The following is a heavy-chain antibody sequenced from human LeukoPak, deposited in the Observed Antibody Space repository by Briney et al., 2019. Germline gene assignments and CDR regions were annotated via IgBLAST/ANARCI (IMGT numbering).Heavy chain of an antibody. V-gene: IGHV3-23*01. J-gene: IGHJ6*03. D-gene: IGHD3-3*01. CDR2: IFPSGGEI. CDR3: AKHDFWSGYYYYYYTDV. CDR1: GFTFSTFA. Sequence: GGSLRLSCAASGFTFSTFAMIWVRQPPGKGLEWVSSIFPSGGEIHYADSVRGRFTISRDNSKNTLYLQMNSLRTEDTAVYYCAKHDFWSGYYYYYYTDVWGKGTTVTVSS.